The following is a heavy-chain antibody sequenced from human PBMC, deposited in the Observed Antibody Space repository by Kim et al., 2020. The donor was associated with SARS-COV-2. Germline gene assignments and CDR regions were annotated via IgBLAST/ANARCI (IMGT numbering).Heavy chain of an antibody. CDR2: ISSSSSYI. V-gene: IGHV3-21*01. J-gene: IGHJ6*02. CDR3: ARWSRRDGYNRGFVFYYYGMAV. D-gene: IGHD5-12*01. CDR1: GFTFSSYS. Sequence: GGSLRLSCAASGFTFSSYSMNWVRQAPGKGLEWVSSISSSSSYIYYADSVKGRFTISRDNAKNSLYLQMNSLRAEDTAVYYCARWSRRDGYNRGFVFYYYGMAVWGQGTTVTVSS.